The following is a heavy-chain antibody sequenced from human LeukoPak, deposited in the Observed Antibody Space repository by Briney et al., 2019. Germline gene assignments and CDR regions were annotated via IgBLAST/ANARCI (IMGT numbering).Heavy chain of an antibody. V-gene: IGHV3-30*04. D-gene: IGHD6-13*01. CDR3: ARSQQQLGPDY. CDR1: GFTFSSYA. J-gene: IGHJ4*02. Sequence: GGSLRLSCAASGFTFSSYAMHWVRQAPGKGLEWVAVISYDGSNKYYADSVKGRFTISRDNSKNTLCLRMSSLRAEDTAVYYCARSQQQLGPDYWGQGTLVTVSS. CDR2: ISYDGSNK.